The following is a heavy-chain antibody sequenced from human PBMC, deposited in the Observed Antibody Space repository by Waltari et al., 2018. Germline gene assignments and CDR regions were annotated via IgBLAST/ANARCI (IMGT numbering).Heavy chain of an antibody. J-gene: IGHJ6*03. D-gene: IGHD1-26*01. CDR3: ARELRYYYMDV. V-gene: IGHV4-34*01. Sequence: QVQLQQWGAGLLKPSETLSLTFAVYGGSFSGYYWSWIRQPPGKGLEWIGEINHSGSTNYNPSLKSRVTISVDTSKNQFSLKLSSVTAADTAVYYCARELRYYYMDVWGKGTTVTVSS. CDR2: INHSGST. CDR1: GGSFSGYY.